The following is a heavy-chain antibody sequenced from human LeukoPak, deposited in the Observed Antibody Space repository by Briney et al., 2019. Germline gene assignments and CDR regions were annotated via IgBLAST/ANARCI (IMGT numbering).Heavy chain of an antibody. CDR1: GGTFSSYA. J-gene: IGHJ4*02. CDR3: ARDRAYSGSYPFDY. Sequence: ASVKVSCKASGGTFSSYAISWVRQAPGQGLEWMGRIIPIFGTANYAQKFQGRVTITTDESTSTAYMELSSLRSEDTAVYYCARDRAYSGSYPFDYWGQGTLVTVSS. V-gene: IGHV1-69*05. D-gene: IGHD1-26*01. CDR2: IIPIFGTA.